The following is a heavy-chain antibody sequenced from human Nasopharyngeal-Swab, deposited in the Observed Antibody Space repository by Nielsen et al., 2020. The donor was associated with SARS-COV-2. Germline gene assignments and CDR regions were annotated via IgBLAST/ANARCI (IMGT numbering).Heavy chain of an antibody. V-gene: IGHV3-33*01. CDR2: IWHDGSNK. CDR1: GFTFSNYA. D-gene: IGHD5-18*01. J-gene: IGHJ3*02. CDR3: ARDLTPMVIIYAFDM. Sequence: GGSLRLSCAASGFTFSNYAMHWARQAPGKGLEWVAVIWHDGSNKYYADSVKGRFTISRDNSKNTLYLQMNSLRAEDTAVYYCARDLTPMVIIYAFDMWGQGTMVTVSS.